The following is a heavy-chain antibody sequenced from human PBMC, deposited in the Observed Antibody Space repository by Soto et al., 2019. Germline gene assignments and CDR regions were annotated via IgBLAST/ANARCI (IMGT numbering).Heavy chain of an antibody. J-gene: IGHJ6*02. V-gene: IGHV1-18*01. CDR2: ISVYNGNK. CDR3: ARVAITLIRGLKVDFYSMDV. CDR1: GYTFNNYG. Sequence: QLVQSGGEVKEPGASVQVSCKASGYTFNNYGITWVRQAPGQGLEWLGWISVYNGNKNYAKKFQGRVSMTADTPTNTAHMELRSLQSDDTAVYFCARVAITLIRGLKVDFYSMDVWGQGTTVTVSS. D-gene: IGHD3-10*01.